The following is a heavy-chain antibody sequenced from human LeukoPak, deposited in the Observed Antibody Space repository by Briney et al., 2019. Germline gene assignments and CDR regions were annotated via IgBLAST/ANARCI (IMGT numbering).Heavy chain of an antibody. Sequence: PGGSLRLSCAASGFTFNTYAMNWVRQAPGKGLGWVSTISGSGDNTYYADSVKGRFTISRDNSKNTLYLQMNSLRAEDTAVYYCAKVPGDLDYWGQGTLVTVSS. D-gene: IGHD1-1*01. V-gene: IGHV3-23*01. J-gene: IGHJ4*02. CDR1: GFTFNTYA. CDR3: AKVPGDLDY. CDR2: ISGSGDNT.